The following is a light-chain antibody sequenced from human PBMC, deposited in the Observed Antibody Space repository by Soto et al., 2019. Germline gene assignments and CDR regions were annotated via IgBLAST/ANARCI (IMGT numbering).Light chain of an antibody. CDR2: GAS. Sequence: EIVLTQSPGTLSLSPGERATLSCRASQSVSSSYSAWYQQKPGQAPRLLIYGASSRATGIPDRFSGSGSGTDFTLTISRLEPEDFAVYYCQQYGSSLRTFGQGTKVEIK. CDR3: QQYGSSLRT. CDR1: QSVSSSY. J-gene: IGKJ1*01. V-gene: IGKV3-20*01.